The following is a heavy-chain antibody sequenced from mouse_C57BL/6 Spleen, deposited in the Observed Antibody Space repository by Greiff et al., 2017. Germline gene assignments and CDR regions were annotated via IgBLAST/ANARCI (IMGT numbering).Heavy chain of an antibody. CDR1: GFSLSTSGMG. CDR3: ARREGYDGPLDY. V-gene: IGHV8-12*01. D-gene: IGHD2-3*01. CDR2: IYWDDDK. Sequence: QVTLKECGPGILQSSQTLSLTCSFSGFSLSTSGMGVSWIRQPSGKGLEWLAHIYWDDDKRYNPSLKSRLTISKDTSRNQVFLKITSVDTADTATYYCARREGYDGPLDYWGQGTTLTVSS. J-gene: IGHJ2*01.